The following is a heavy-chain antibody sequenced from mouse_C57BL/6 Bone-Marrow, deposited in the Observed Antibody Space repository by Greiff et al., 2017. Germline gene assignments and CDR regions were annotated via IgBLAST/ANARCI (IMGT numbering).Heavy chain of an antibody. CDR1: GYTFTSYW. V-gene: IGHV1-69*01. J-gene: IGHJ3*01. CDR2: IDPSDSYT. D-gene: IGHD1-1*01. CDR3: ASSYGSSPGFAY. Sequence: VQLQQPGAELVMPGASVKLSCKASGYTFTSYWMHWVKQRPGQGLEWIGEIDPSDSYTNYNQKFKGKSTLTVDKSSSTAYMQLSSLTSEDSAVYYCASSYGSSPGFAYWGQGTLVTVSA.